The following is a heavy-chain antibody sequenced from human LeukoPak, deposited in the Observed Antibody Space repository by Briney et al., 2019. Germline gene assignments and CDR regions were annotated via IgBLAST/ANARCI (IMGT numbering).Heavy chain of an antibody. CDR2: NYPGDSHT. CDR3: ASAYGSGSYTYRY. CDR1: GYSFYTYW. J-gene: IGHJ4*02. V-gene: IGHV5-51*01. D-gene: IGHD3-10*01. Sequence: GESLKISCNGSGYSFYTYWIGWVRQMPGKGLEWMGINYPGDSHTKYSPSFQGQVTIFADKSNSTAYLQWNSLKASDTAMYFCASAYGSGSYTYRYWGQGTLVTVSS.